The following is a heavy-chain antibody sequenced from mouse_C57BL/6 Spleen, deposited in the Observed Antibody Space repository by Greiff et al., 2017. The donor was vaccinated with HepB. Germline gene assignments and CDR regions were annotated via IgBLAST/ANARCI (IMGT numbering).Heavy chain of an antibody. CDR2: ISDGGSYT. Sequence: EVKLVESGGGLVKPGGSLKLSCAASGFTFSSYAMSWVRQTPEKRLEWVATISDGGSYTYYPDNVKGRFTISRDNATNNLYLQMSHLKSEDTAMYYCARGGQLRGLAYWGQGTLVTVSA. CDR1: GFTFSSYA. CDR3: ARGGQLRGLAY. J-gene: IGHJ3*01. D-gene: IGHD3-2*02. V-gene: IGHV5-4*03.